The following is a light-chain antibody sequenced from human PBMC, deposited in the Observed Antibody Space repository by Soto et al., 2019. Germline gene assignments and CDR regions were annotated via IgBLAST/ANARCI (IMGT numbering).Light chain of an antibody. CDR2: EVS. V-gene: IGLV2-14*01. CDR1: NNDVGAYDF. J-gene: IGLJ1*01. Sequence: QSALTQPASVSGSPGQSITISCIGTNNDVGAYDFVSWYQQHPGKAPRLLIYEVSNRPSGVSNRFSGSKSGNTASLTISGLQAEDEADYYCSSYTSSSSHNYVFGTGTKLTVL. CDR3: SSYTSSSSHNYV.